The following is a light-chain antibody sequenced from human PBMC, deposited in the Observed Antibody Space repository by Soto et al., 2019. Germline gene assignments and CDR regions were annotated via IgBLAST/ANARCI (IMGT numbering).Light chain of an antibody. J-gene: IGKJ4*01. V-gene: IGKV3-11*01. CDR1: QSVTRY. CDR3: QQRSNWPLT. Sequence: IVLTQSPATLSLSPGERATLPCRASQSVTRYLAWYQQKPGQAPRLLIYDASNRATGIPARFSGSGSGTDFTLTISSLEPEDFAVYYCQQRSNWPLTFGGGTKVDIK. CDR2: DAS.